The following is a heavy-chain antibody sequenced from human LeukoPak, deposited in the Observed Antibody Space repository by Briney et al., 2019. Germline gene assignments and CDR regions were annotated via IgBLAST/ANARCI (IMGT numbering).Heavy chain of an antibody. CDR1: GFTFTSYA. Sequence: GGSLRLPCTASGFTFTSYAMSWVRQAPGKGLEWVSTISGSGGNTYYADSVKGRFTISRDNPKNTVYLQMNSLRADDTALYYCAKEGFGDWGQGTLVTVSS. CDR3: AKEGFGD. V-gene: IGHV3-23*01. J-gene: IGHJ4*02. D-gene: IGHD3-10*01. CDR2: ISGSGGNT.